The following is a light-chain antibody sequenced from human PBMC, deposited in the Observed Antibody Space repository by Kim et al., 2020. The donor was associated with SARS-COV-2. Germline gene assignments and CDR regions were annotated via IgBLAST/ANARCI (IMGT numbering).Light chain of an antibody. Sequence: QTATLTCTGNSNNVGNHGASWLQHHQGHPPKVLSYRSNNRPSGISERLSASRSGNTASLTITGLQPEDEADYYCSAWDSSLNAVVFGGGTQLTVL. J-gene: IGLJ2*01. CDR2: RSN. CDR3: SAWDSSLNAVV. V-gene: IGLV10-54*01. CDR1: SNNVGNHG.